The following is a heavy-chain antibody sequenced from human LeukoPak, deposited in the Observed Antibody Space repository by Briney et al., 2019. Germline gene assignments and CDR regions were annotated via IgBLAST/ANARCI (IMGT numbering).Heavy chain of an antibody. V-gene: IGHV1-46*01. Sequence: ASVKVSCKASGYTFTSYYMHWVRQAPGQGLEWMGIINPSGGSTSYAQKFQGRVTMTRDTSTSTVYMELSSLRSEDTAVYYCARYPSSRYYYGPGSYSPPPFDYWGQGTLVTVSS. J-gene: IGHJ4*02. CDR2: INPSGGST. D-gene: IGHD3-10*01. CDR1: GYTFTSYY. CDR3: ARYPSSRYYYGPGSYSPPPFDY.